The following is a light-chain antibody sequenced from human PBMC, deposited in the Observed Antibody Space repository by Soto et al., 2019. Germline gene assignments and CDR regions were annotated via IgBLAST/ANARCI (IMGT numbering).Light chain of an antibody. CDR2: EVT. Sequence: QSVLTQPASVSGSPGQSITISCTGTSSDLGTYNYVSWYQKHPGKAPRLMIYEVTNRPSGVSSRFSGSKSGITASLTISGLQAEDEAHYYCSSYTTSSTWVFGGGTQLTVL. J-gene: IGLJ3*02. CDR3: SSYTTSSTWV. V-gene: IGLV2-14*01. CDR1: SSDLGTYNY.